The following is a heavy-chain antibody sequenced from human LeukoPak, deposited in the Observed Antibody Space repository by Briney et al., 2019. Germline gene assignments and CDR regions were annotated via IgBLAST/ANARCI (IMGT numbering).Heavy chain of an antibody. CDR3: ARVDVRYCSSSSCYLAWAFDI. V-gene: IGHV1-18*01. CDR1: GYTFTSYG. Sequence: ASVKVSCKASGYTFTSYGISWVRQAPGQGLEWMGWISAYNGNTNYAQKFQGRVTMTTDTSTSTAYVELRSLRSDDTAVYYCARVDVRYCSSSSCYLAWAFDIWGQGTMVTVSS. D-gene: IGHD2-2*01. J-gene: IGHJ3*02. CDR2: ISAYNGNT.